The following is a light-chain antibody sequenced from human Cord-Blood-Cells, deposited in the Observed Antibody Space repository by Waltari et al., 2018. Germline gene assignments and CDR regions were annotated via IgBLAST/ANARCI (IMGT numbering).Light chain of an antibody. Sequence: IQLTQSPSSLSASVGARVTITCRASQSISSYLYWYQQKPGNAPKLLIYAASSLQSGVPSRFSGSGSGTDFTLTISSLQPEDFATYYCQQSYSTPYTFGQGTKLEIK. V-gene: IGKV1-39*01. J-gene: IGKJ2*01. CDR1: QSISSY. CDR3: QQSYSTPYT. CDR2: AAS.